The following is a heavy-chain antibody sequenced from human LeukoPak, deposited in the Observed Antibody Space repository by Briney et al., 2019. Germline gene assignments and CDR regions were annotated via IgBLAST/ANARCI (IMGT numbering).Heavy chain of an antibody. V-gene: IGHV3-21*01. CDR3: ARTHTCWSDAFDI. CDR2: ISSSSSYI. Sequence: PGGSLRLSCAASGFTFSSYNMNWVRQAPGKGLEWVSSISSSSSYIYYADSVKGRFTISRDNAKNSLYLQVNSLRAEDTAVYYCARTHTCWSDAFDIWGQGTMVTVSS. D-gene: IGHD6-13*01. J-gene: IGHJ3*02. CDR1: GFTFSSYN.